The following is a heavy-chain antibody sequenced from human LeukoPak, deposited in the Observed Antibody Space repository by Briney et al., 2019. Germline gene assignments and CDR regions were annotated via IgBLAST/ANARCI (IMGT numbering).Heavy chain of an antibody. D-gene: IGHD1-26*01. V-gene: IGHV4-38-2*02. CDR2: IYHSGST. CDR1: GYSISSGYY. J-gene: IGHJ4*02. CDR3: AREWELVFDY. Sequence: PSETLSLTCAVSGYSISSGYYWGWIRQPPGKGLEWIGSIYHSGSTYYNPSLKSRVTISVDTSKNQFSLNLRSVTAADTAIYYCAREWELVFDYWGQGTLVTVSS.